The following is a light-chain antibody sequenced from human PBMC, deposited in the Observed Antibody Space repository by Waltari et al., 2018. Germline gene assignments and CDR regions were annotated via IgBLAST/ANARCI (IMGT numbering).Light chain of an antibody. CDR2: KSS. CDR3: QQYSDDPMT. CDR1: QSISSW. J-gene: IGKJ5*01. V-gene: IGKV1-5*03. Sequence: DIQMTQSPSALSASVGDRVTITCRASQSISSWLAWYQQKPGEVPKLLIQKSSHLQSGVPSRFSGSGSGTEMTLTISSLQSDDFAIYYWQQYSDDPMTFGQGTRLENK.